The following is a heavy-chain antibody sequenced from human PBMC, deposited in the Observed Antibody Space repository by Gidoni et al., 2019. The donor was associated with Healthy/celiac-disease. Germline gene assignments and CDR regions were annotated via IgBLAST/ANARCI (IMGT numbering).Heavy chain of an antibody. Sequence: QVQLVQSGAEVKKPGASVKVSCKASGYTFTSYDINWVRQATGQGLEWMGWMNPNSGNTGYAQKFQGRVTKTRNTSISTAYMELSSLRSEDTAVYYCARFRYCSGGSCYSIPFDYWGQGTLVTVSS. D-gene: IGHD2-15*01. CDR3: ARFRYCSGGSCYSIPFDY. J-gene: IGHJ4*02. CDR1: GYTFTSYD. V-gene: IGHV1-8*01. CDR2: MNPNSGNT.